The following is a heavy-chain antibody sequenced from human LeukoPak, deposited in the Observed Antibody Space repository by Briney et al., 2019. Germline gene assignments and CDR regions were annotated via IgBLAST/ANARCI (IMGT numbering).Heavy chain of an antibody. CDR1: GGSISSGGYY. V-gene: IGHV4-31*03. J-gene: IGHJ3*02. Sequence: PSQTLSLTCTVSGGSISSGGYYWSWIRQHPGKGLEWIGYIYYSGSTYYNPSLKSRVTISVDTSKNQFSLKLSSVTAADTAVYYCARVQDIVVVPAAIGGAFDIWGQGTMVTVSS. CDR2: IYYSGST. CDR3: ARVQDIVVVPAAIGGAFDI. D-gene: IGHD2-2*01.